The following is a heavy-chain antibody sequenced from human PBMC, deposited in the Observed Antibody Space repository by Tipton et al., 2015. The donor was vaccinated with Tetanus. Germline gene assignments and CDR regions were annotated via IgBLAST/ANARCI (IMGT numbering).Heavy chain of an antibody. CDR1: RGSLRSDDYQ. Sequence: TLSLTCSVSRGSLRSDDYQWNWIRQPPGKGLEWLGYIYDSGSTYYNPSLKSRVTISEDRSKNQISLRLRSVTAADTAVYYCARVKGTYNHYGLDVWGQGTTVTVAS. CDR3: ARVKGTYNHYGLDV. J-gene: IGHJ6*02. V-gene: IGHV4-30-2*01. CDR2: IYDSGST. D-gene: IGHD3-10*01.